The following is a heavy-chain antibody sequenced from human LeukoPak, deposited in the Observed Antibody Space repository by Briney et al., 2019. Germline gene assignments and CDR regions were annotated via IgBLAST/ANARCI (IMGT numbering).Heavy chain of an antibody. Sequence: GGSLRLSCAASGFTFSSYAMSWVRQAPGKGLEWVSAISGSGGSTYYADSVKGRFTISRDNSKNTLYLQMNSLRAEDTAVYYCAKDTRAPYSSGYYINYFDYWGQGTLVTVSS. V-gene: IGHV3-23*01. J-gene: IGHJ4*02. CDR2: ISGSGGST. CDR1: GFTFSSYA. D-gene: IGHD3-22*01. CDR3: AKDTRAPYSSGYYINYFDY.